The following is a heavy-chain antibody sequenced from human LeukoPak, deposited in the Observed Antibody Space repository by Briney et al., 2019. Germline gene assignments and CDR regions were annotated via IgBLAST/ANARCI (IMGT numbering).Heavy chain of an antibody. V-gene: IGHV3-7*01. CDR2: INEDGGVK. J-gene: IGHJ4*02. Sequence: GGSLRLSCAASEFTFSGYWMNWGRQAPGKGPEWVANINEDGGVKHYVDSVKGAFTISRYNAKNTPFLQMSRLRGEDTAVFYCARDCFVGAADYWGQGTLVTVSS. CDR1: EFTFSGYW. CDR3: ARDCFVGAADY. D-gene: IGHD6-13*01.